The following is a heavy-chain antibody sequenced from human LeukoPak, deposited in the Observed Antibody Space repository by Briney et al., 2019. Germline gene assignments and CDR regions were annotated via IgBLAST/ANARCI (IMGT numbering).Heavy chain of an antibody. J-gene: IGHJ6*02. CDR1: GGTFSSYT. CDR3: ACWVFGVVYGMDV. D-gene: IGHD3-3*01. CDR2: IIPILGIA. V-gene: IGHV1-69*02. Sequence: SVKVSCKASGGTFSSYTISWVRQAPGQGLEWMGRIIPILGIANYAQKFQGRVTITADKSTSTAYMELSSLRSEDTAVYYCACWVFGVVYGMDVWGQGTTVTVSS.